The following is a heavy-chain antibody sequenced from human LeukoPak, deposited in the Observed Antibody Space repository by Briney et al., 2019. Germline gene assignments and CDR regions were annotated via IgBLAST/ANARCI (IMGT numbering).Heavy chain of an antibody. J-gene: IGHJ4*02. CDR2: ISAYNGNT. CDR3: ARDQWLVPGSYFDY. V-gene: IGHV1-18*01. D-gene: IGHD6-19*01. Sequence: ASVKVSCKASGYTFTSYGISWVRQAPGQGLEWMGWISAYNGNTNYAQKLQGRVTMTTDTSTSTAYVELRSLRSDDTAVYYCARDQWLVPGSYFDYWGQGTLVTVSS. CDR1: GYTFTSYG.